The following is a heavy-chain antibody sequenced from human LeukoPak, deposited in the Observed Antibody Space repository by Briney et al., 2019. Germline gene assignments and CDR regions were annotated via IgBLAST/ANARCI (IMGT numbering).Heavy chain of an antibody. CDR3: ARDNCSSTSCYSYYYYMDV. V-gene: IGHV1-69*05. D-gene: IGHD2-2*01. CDR2: IIPIFGTA. J-gene: IGHJ6*03. CDR1: GGTFSSYA. Sequence: SVKVSCKASGGTFSSYAISWVRQAPGQGLEWMGGIIPIFGTANYAQKFQGRVTITTDESTSTAYMELSSLRSEDTAVYYCARDNCSSTSCYSYYYYMDVWGKGTTVTVSS.